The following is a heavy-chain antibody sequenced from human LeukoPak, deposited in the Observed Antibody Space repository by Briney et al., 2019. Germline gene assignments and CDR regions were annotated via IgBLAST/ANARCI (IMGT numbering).Heavy chain of an antibody. V-gene: IGHV4-34*01. D-gene: IGHD2-21*01. J-gene: IGHJ4*02. CDR2: INHSGST. CDR3: ARVPPYSGHLNY. Sequence: SETLSLTCAVYGGSFSGYYWSWIRQPPGKGLEWIGEINHSGSTNYNPSLKSRVTISVDTSKNQFSLKLSSVTAADTAVYYCARVPPYSGHLNYWGQGTLVTVSS. CDR1: GGSFSGYY.